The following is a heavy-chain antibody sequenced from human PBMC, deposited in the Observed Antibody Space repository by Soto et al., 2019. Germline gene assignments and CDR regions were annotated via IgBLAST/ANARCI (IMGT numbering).Heavy chain of an antibody. CDR3: ARYLNSGSYIWVNDY. J-gene: IGHJ4*02. D-gene: IGHD1-26*01. CDR1: GFTFSDYY. V-gene: IGHV3-21*01. CDR2: ISSSSSYI. Sequence: PGGSLRLSCAVSGFTFSDYYMSWVRQAPGKGLEWVSSISSSSSYIYYADSVKGRFTISRDNAKNSLYLQMNSLRAEDTAVYYCARYLNSGSYIWVNDYWGQGTLVTVSS.